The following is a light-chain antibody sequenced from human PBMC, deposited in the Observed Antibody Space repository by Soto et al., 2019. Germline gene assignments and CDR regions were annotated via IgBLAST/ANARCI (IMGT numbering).Light chain of an antibody. V-gene: IGLV3-1*01. CDR1: KLGDKY. CDR2: QDS. CDR3: QAWDISTVV. Sequence: SYELTQPPSVSVSPGQTASITCSGDKLGDKYACWYQQRPGQSPVLVIYQDSKRPSGIPERFSGSNSGNTATLTISGTQAMGEADYYCQAWDISTVVFGGGTNLTVL. J-gene: IGLJ2*01.